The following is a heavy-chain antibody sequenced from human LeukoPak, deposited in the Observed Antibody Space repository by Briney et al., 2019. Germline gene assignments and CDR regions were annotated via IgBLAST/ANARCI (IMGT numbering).Heavy chain of an antibody. D-gene: IGHD3/OR15-3a*01. J-gene: IGHJ4*02. V-gene: IGHV3-48*01. CDR3: ARLSPRGPFDY. CDR2: ISSSSSTI. Sequence: GGSLRLSCAASGFTFSSYSMKWVRQAPGKGLEWVSYISSSSSTIYYADSVKGRFTISRDNAKNSLYLQMNSLRAEDTAVYYCARLSPRGPFDYWGQGTLVTVSS. CDR1: GFTFSSYS.